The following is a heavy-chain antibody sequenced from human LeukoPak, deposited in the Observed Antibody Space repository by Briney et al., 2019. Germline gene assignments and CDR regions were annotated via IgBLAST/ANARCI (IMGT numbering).Heavy chain of an antibody. CDR3: AREKRGSLYYYGMDV. Sequence: GGSLRLSCAASGFTFSSYDMHWVRHSTGKGLEWVSAIGTAGDTYYPGSVKGRFTISRENAKNSLYLQMNSLRAGDTAVYYCAREKRGSLYYYGMDVWGQGTMVTVSS. V-gene: IGHV3-13*04. J-gene: IGHJ6*02. CDR1: GFTFSSYD. CDR2: IGTAGDT. D-gene: IGHD1-26*01.